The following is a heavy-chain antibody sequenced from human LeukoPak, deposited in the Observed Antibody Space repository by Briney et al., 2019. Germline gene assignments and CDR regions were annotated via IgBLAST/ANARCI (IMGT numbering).Heavy chain of an antibody. D-gene: IGHD2-2*01. CDR2: INHSGST. CDR1: GGSFSGYY. J-gene: IGHJ4*02. V-gene: IGHV4-34*01. Sequence: SETLSLTCAVYGGSFSGYYWSWIRQPPGKGLEWIGEINHSGSTNYNPSLKSRVTISVDTSKNQFSLKLSSVTAADTAVYYCARGRYCSSTSCYAPWYFDYWGQGTLVTVSS. CDR3: ARGRYCSSTSCYAPWYFDY.